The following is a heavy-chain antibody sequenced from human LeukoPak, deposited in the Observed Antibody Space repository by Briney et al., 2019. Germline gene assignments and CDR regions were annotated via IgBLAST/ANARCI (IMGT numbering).Heavy chain of an antibody. Sequence: SXXWMSWVRQAXGXXLEWVANIKQDGSEKYYVDSVKGRFTISRDNAKNSLYLQMNSLRAEDTAVYYCARRYYDFCCGMDVWGQGTTVTVSS. CDR2: IKQDGSEK. J-gene: IGHJ6*02. V-gene: IGHV3-7*03. CDR3: ARRYYDFCCGMDV. CDR1: SXXW. D-gene: IGHD3-3*01.